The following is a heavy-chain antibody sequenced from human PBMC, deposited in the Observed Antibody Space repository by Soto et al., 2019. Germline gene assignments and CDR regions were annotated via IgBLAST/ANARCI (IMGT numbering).Heavy chain of an antibody. CDR1: GFSFDSFG. V-gene: IGHV3-33*01. CDR2: IWHDGTQT. J-gene: IGHJ4*02. CDR3: ARDAAWYLDF. D-gene: IGHD2-15*01. Sequence: QVQLVESGGGVVQPGRSLRLSCAASGFSFDSFGIHWIRQAPGKGLEWVAMIWHDGTQTYYADSVRGRFTISRDNSENTVYPQMTRLRAEDTAVYYCARDAAWYLDFWGQGTLVTVSS.